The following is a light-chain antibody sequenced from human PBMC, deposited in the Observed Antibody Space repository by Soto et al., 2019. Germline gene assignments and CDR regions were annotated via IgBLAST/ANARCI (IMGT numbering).Light chain of an antibody. CDR2: DAS. CDR1: QDIFTY. J-gene: IGKJ3*01. Sequence: RLTQSPSTLSASVGDRATITCRASQDIFTYLAWYQQKPGKAPKLLIFDASSLPAGVPPRFTGSGSGSQFTLTINSRLPDDFVTYYFQRYSRYSAPFGHGTRV. CDR3: QRYSRYSAP. V-gene: IGKV1-5*01.